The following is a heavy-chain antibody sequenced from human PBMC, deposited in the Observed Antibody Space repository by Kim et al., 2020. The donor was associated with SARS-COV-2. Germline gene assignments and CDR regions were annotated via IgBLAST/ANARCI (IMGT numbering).Heavy chain of an antibody. CDR1: GGSFSGYY. CDR2: INHSGST. D-gene: IGHD4-17*01. V-gene: IGHV4-34*01. CDR3: ARATVTTDRWFDP. Sequence: SETLSLTCAVYGGSFSGYYWSWIRQPPGKGLEWIGEINHSGSTNYNPSLKSRVTISVDTSKNQFSLKLSSVTAADTAVYYCARATVTTDRWFDPWGQGTLVTVSS. J-gene: IGHJ5*02.